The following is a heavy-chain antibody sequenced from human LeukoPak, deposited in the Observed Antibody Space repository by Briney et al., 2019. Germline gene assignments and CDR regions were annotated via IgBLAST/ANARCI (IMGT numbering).Heavy chain of an antibody. J-gene: IGHJ5*02. Sequence: PSETLSLTCTVSGGSISSYHWSWIRQPAGKGLEWIGRIYTSGSTNYNPSLKSRVTMSVDTSKNQFSLKLSSVTAADTAVYYCARERTIFGVANWFDPWGQGTLVTVSS. CDR1: GGSISSYH. CDR3: ARERTIFGVANWFDP. D-gene: IGHD3-3*01. CDR2: IYTSGST. V-gene: IGHV4-4*07.